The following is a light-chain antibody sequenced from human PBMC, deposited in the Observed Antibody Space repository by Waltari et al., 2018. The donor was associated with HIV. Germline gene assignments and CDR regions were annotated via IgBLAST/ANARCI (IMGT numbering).Light chain of an antibody. CDR1: SSDVGNYNL. CDR3: CSFANSRTLG. J-gene: IGLJ2*01. Sequence: QSALTQPASVSGSPGQSISISCTGTSSDVGNYNLVSWYQQHPGNAPKLFIYECTKRHAAGSIRFSGSKSGNTASLTISGLQAEDEAHYFCCSFANSRTLGFGGGTKVTVL. CDR2: ECT. V-gene: IGLV2-23*01.